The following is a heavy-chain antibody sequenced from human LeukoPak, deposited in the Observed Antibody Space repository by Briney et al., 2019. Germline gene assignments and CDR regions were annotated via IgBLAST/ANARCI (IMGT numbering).Heavy chain of an antibody. D-gene: IGHD2-2*01. J-gene: IGHJ1*01. CDR1: GYTFTSDY. Sequence: ASVKVSCKASGYTFTSDYMHWVRQAPGQGLEWMGIINPSGGSTSYAQKFQGRVTMTRDTSTSTVYMELSSLRSEDTAVYYCARTYSGYCSSTSCYSRPSEYFQHWGQGTLVTVSS. CDR3: ARTYSGYCSSTSCYSRPSEYFQH. CDR2: INPSGGST. V-gene: IGHV1-46*01.